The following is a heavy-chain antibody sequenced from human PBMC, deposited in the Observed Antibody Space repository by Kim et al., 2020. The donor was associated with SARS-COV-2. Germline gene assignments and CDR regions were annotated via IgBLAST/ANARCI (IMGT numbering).Heavy chain of an antibody. CDR3: ASNFWSGYYYYYYYGMDV. D-gene: IGHD3-3*01. J-gene: IGHJ6*02. Sequence: VKGRFTISRDNSKNSRYLQMNSLRTEDTALYYCASNFWSGYYYYYYYGMDVWGQGTTVTVSS. V-gene: IGHV3-43*01.